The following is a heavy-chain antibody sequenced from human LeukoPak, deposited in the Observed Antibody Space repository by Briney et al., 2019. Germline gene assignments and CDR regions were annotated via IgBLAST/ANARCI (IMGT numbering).Heavy chain of an antibody. CDR3: ARSSYAILTGYYRAFDY. CDR2: IYPGDSDT. D-gene: IGHD3-9*01. CDR1: GYSFTSYW. V-gene: IGHV5-51*01. Sequence: GESLKISCKGSGYSFTSYWIGWVRQMPGKGLEWMGIIYPGDSDTRYSPSFQGQVTISADKSISTAYLQWSSLKASDTAMYYCARSSYAILTGYYRAFDYWGQGTLVTVSS. J-gene: IGHJ4*02.